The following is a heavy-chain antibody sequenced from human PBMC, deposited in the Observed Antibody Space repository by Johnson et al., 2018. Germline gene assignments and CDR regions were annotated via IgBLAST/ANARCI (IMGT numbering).Heavy chain of an antibody. Sequence: VQLVESGGGLVQPGWSXRLSCLASGFTFSSYWMTWVRQAPGKGLEWVATIKRDGSEKYYVDSVKGRFNISKDNAKNSLYLQMKGLRGEDTAVYYCAREHYVWGSHMDYWGQGTLVTVSS. CDR2: IKRDGSEK. CDR1: GFTFSSYW. D-gene: IGHD3-16*01. CDR3: AREHYVWGSHMDY. V-gene: IGHV3-7*01. J-gene: IGHJ4*02.